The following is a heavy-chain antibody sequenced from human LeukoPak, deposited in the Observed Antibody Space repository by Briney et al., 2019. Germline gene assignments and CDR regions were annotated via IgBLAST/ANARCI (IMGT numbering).Heavy chain of an antibody. CDR3: AREEHRLAEAVTSAFDL. CDR2: INRDGGLT. Sequence: PGGSVRLSCVASGFTFSENWMHWVRQAPGKGLAWVSHINRDGGLTNYADSVKGRFTISRDNARNTVYLQMSSLRVEDTAIYFCAREEHRLAEAVTSAFDLGGQGTLVTVSP. CDR1: GFTFSENW. D-gene: IGHD6-13*01. V-gene: IGHV3-74*01. J-gene: IGHJ3*01.